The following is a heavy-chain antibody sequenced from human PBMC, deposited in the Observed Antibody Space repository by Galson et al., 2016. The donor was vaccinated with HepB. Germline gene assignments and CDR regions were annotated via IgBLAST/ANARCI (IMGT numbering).Heavy chain of an antibody. CDR3: TRCRTSCSTFDY. J-gene: IGHJ4*02. V-gene: IGHV3-15*01. D-gene: IGHD2-2*01. CDR2: IKSKTDGETT. CDR1: GFAFNNAW. Sequence: SLRLSCAVSGFAFNNAWMSWVRQAPGKGLEWVGRIKSKTDGETTDYAAPVKGRFTISRDDSKNTLYLQMNSLKAEDTAVYYCTRCRTSCSTFDYWGQGTLVTASS.